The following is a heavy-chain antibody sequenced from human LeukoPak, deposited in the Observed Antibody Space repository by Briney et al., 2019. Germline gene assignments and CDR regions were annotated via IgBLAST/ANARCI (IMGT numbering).Heavy chain of an antibody. Sequence: TSETLSLTCTVSGGSISSSSYYWGWIRQPPGKGLVWIGSIYYSGSTSYNPSLKSRVTISVDTSKNQFSLKLSSVTAADTAVYYCARRYSSSWYSETDYWGQGTLVTVSP. CDR2: IYYSGST. D-gene: IGHD6-13*01. CDR3: ARRYSSSWYSETDY. CDR1: GGSISSSSYY. J-gene: IGHJ4*02. V-gene: IGHV4-39*01.